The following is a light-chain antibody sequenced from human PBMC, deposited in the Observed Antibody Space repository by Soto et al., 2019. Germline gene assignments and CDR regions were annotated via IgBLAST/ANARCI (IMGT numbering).Light chain of an antibody. CDR3: QQYGSSPPRT. Sequence: EIVLTQSPGTLSLSPGERATLSCRASQSVSNDFLAWYQQKPGQAPRLLIYGASTRATDVPDRFSGSGSGADFTLTISRLEPEDFAVYYCQQYGSSPPRTFGHGTKVDIK. V-gene: IGKV3-20*01. J-gene: IGKJ1*01. CDR1: QSVSNDF. CDR2: GAS.